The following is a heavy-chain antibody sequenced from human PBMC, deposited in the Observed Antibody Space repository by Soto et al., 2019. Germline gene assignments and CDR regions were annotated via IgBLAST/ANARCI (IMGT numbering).Heavy chain of an antibody. CDR2: ISSSSSYI. CDR3: ARDNRAAAGNNWFDP. V-gene: IGHV3-21*01. CDR1: GFTFSSYS. D-gene: IGHD6-13*01. J-gene: IGHJ5*02. Sequence: PGGSLRLSCAASGFTFSSYSMNWVRQAPGKGLEWVSSISSSSSYIYYADSVKGRFTISRDNAKNSLYLQMNSLRAEDTAVYYCARDNRAAAGNNWFDPWGQGTLVTVSS.